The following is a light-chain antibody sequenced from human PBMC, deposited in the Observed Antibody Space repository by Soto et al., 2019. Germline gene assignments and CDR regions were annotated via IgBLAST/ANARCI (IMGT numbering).Light chain of an antibody. J-gene: IGKJ4*01. V-gene: IGKV3-15*01. Sequence: EIVMTQSPATLSVSPGERATLSCRASQSVSSNLARYQQKPGQAPRLLIYGASTRATDIPARFSGSGSGTEFTLTISSLQSEDFAVYYCQQCDNWPLTFGGGTKVEIK. CDR3: QQCDNWPLT. CDR2: GAS. CDR1: QSVSSN.